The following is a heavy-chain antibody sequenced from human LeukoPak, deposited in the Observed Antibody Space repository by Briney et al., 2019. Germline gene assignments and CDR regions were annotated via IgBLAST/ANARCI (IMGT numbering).Heavy chain of an antibody. CDR2: IKQDGGEK. D-gene: IGHD6-13*01. CDR1: GFTFSSYW. CDR3: ARVPGAAAGSRFNWFDP. Sequence: GSLRLSCAASGFTFSSYWMSWVRQAPGKGLEWVANIKQDGGEKYYVDSVKGRFTISRDNAKNSLYLQMNSLRAEDTAVYYCARVPGAAAGSRFNWFDPWGQGTLVTVSS. V-gene: IGHV3-7*01. J-gene: IGHJ5*02.